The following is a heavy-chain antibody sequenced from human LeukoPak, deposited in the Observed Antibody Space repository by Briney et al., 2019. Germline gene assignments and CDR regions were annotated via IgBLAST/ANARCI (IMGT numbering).Heavy chain of an antibody. D-gene: IGHD4-17*01. V-gene: IGHV4-61*01. CDR1: GGSISSGRYY. Sequence: SETLFLTCTVPGGSISSGRYYWSWLPQPPGKGLEWIGYIYYSGSTNYNPSLKSRVTLAVQTCKHEFDLKVSSVTAAGTAVYYCARGVRVGDYHYYYMDVWGKGTTVTISS. CDR3: ARGVRVGDYHYYYMDV. J-gene: IGHJ6*03. CDR2: IYYSGST.